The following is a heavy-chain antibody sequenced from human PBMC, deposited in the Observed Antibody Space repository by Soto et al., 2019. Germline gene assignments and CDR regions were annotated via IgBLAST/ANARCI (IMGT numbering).Heavy chain of an antibody. J-gene: IGHJ6*01. D-gene: IGHD3-16*02. CDR1: GYTFTSYA. CDR2: INAGNGNT. V-gene: IGHV1-3*01. CDR3: ASFVWGSDRYSRGYGIDV. Sequence: ASVKVSCKASGYTFTSYAMHWVRQAPGQRLEWMGWINAGNGNTKYSQKFQGRVTITRDTSASTAYMELSSLRSEDTAVYYCASFVWGSDRYSRGYGIDVWGQGTTVTVGS.